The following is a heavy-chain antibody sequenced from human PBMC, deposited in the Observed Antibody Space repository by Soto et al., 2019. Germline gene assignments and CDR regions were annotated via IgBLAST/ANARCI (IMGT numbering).Heavy chain of an antibody. Sequence: ALRLSCTASGFTFGDYAMSWFRQAPGKGLEWVGFIRSKAYGGTTEYAASVKGRFTISRDDSKSIAYLQMNSLKTEDTAVYYCTAYFDWLLVDYWGQGTLVTVSS. J-gene: IGHJ4*02. CDR3: TAYFDWLLVDY. D-gene: IGHD3-9*01. CDR2: IRSKAYGGTT. V-gene: IGHV3-49*03. CDR1: GFTFGDYA.